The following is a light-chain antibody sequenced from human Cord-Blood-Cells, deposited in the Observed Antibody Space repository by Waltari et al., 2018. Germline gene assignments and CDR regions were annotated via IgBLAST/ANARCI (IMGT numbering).Light chain of an antibody. CDR1: SSDVGSYNL. CDR2: EGS. J-gene: IGLJ2*01. V-gene: IGLV2-23*01. CDR3: CSDAGSSTVV. Sequence: QSALTQPASVSGSPGPSITISCTGTSSDVGSYNLVSWYQQHPGKAPKLMIYEGSKRPSGVSNRCSGAKSGNTAALTISGLQAEDEADYYCCSDAGSSTVVFGGGTKLTVL.